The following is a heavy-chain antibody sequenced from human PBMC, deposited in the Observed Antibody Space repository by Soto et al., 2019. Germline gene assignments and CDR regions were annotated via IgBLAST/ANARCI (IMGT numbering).Heavy chain of an antibody. Sequence: QVQLVESGGGVVQPGRSLRLSCAASGFTFSSYGMHWVRQAPGKGLEWVAVISYDGSNKYYADSVKGRFTISRDNSKNTLYLQMTSWRAEDTVVYYCAKDKGSVAGFDAFDIWGQGTMVTVSS. D-gene: IGHD6-19*01. CDR3: AKDKGSVAGFDAFDI. CDR2: ISYDGSNK. V-gene: IGHV3-30*18. J-gene: IGHJ3*02. CDR1: GFTFSSYG.